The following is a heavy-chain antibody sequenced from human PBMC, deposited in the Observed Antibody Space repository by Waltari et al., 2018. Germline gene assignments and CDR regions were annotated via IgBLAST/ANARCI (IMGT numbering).Heavy chain of an antibody. J-gene: IGHJ4*02. D-gene: IGHD3-3*01. CDR3: AKVKDGRVRSGPPRDS. CDR1: GFTFSSYV. Sequence: EVQLLESGGGLVQPGGSLRLSCVASGFTFSSYVMSWVRQAPGKELEWVSSIGGSGISKQYADSVEGRFIISRDNSKTTLYLQMNSLRGEDTAVYYCAKVKDGRVRSGPPRDSWGQGTLVTVSS. CDR2: IGGSGISK. V-gene: IGHV3-23*01.